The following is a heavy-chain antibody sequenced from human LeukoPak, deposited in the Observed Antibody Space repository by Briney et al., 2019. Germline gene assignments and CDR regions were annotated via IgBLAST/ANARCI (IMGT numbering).Heavy chain of an antibody. Sequence: SETLSLTCTVSGGSMGSYYWNWIRQAAGKGLEWIGRIYTSGSTNYNPSLKGRVSMSVDTSKNQFSLNLSSVTAADTAVYYCAREWSGYYYFDYWGQGAPVTVSS. D-gene: IGHD3-3*01. J-gene: IGHJ4*02. CDR3: AREWSGYYYFDY. CDR2: IYTSGST. V-gene: IGHV4-4*07. CDR1: GGSMGSYY.